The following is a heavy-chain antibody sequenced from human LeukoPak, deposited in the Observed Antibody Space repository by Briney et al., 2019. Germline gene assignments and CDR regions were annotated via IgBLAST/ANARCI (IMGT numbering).Heavy chain of an antibody. D-gene: IGHD6-6*01. CDR1: GFTFGNYA. CDR3: AREGYSSSSSDY. V-gene: IGHV3-20*04. CDR2: INWNGSST. Sequence: RTGGSLRLSCAASGFTFGNYAMSWVRQAPGKGLEWVSGINWNGSSTGYADSVKGRFTISRDNAKNSLYLQMNSLRAEDTALYYCAREGYSSSSSDYWGQGTLVTVSS. J-gene: IGHJ4*02.